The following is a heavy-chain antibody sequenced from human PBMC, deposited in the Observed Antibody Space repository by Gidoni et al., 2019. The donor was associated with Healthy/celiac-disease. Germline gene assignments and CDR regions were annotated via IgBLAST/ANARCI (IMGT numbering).Heavy chain of an antibody. CDR2: IYYSGST. V-gene: IGHV4-39*01. CDR1: GGSISSSSSY. Sequence: QLQLQESGPGLVKPSETLSLTCTVSGGSISSSSSYWGWIRQPPGKGLEWIGSIYYSGSTYYNPSLKSRVTISVDTSKNQFSLKLSSVTAADTAVYYCARHPDFWSGYWVENWFDPWGQGTLVTVSS. CDR3: ARHPDFWSGYWVENWFDP. D-gene: IGHD3-3*01. J-gene: IGHJ5*02.